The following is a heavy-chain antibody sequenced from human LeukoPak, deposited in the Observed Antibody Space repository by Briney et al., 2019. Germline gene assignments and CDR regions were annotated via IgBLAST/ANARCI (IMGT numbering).Heavy chain of an antibody. D-gene: IGHD3-22*01. CDR1: GFTFSSYG. V-gene: IGHV3-33*08. CDR2: IWYDGSNK. Sequence: PGGSLRLSCAASGFTFSSYGMHWVRQAPGKGLEWVAVIWYDGSNKYYADSVKGRFTISRDNSKNTLYLQMNSLRAEDTAVYYCARETYYYDSSGYPAPFDYWGQGTLVTVSS. CDR3: ARETYYYDSSGYPAPFDY. J-gene: IGHJ4*02.